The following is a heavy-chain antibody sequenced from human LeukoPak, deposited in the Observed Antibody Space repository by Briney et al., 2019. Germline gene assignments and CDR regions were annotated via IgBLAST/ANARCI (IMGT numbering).Heavy chain of an antibody. Sequence: SETLSLTCTVSGGSISSSSYYWGWIRQPPGKGPEWIGSIYYSGSTYYNPSLKSRVTISVDTSKNQFSLKLSSVTAADTAVYYCANTPLAAAGSPSAPFDPWGQGTLVTVSS. CDR1: GGSISSSSYY. J-gene: IGHJ5*02. V-gene: IGHV4-39*01. D-gene: IGHD6-13*01. CDR2: IYYSGST. CDR3: ANTPLAAAGSPSAPFDP.